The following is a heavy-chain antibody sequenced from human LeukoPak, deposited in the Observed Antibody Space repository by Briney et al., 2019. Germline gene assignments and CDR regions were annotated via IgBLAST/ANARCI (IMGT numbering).Heavy chain of an antibody. J-gene: IGHJ6*02. CDR1: GYTFTSYG. V-gene: IGHV1-18*01. CDR2: ISAYNGNT. D-gene: IGHD1-26*01. CDR3: ARDLFAGATHYYYGMDV. Sequence: ASVKVSCKASGYTFTSYGISWVRQAPGQGLEWMGWISAYNGNTNYAQKLQGRVTTTTDTSTSTAYMELRSLRSDDTAVYYCARDLFAGATHYYYGMDVWGQGTTVTVSS.